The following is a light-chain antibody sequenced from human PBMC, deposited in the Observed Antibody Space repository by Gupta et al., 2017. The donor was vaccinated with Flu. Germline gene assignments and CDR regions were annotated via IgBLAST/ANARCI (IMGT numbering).Light chain of an antibody. V-gene: IGKV1-9*01. CDR1: QGISTY. J-gene: IGKJ5*01. CDR2: AAS. CDR3: QQFMSFPLT. Sequence: DIQLTQSPSFLSATVGDRVTITCRASQGISTYLAWYQQKPGKAPKLLVYAASTIQSGVPSRFSGGGSGTEFTLTISSLQPEDCATYYCQQFMSFPLTFGQGTRLEIK.